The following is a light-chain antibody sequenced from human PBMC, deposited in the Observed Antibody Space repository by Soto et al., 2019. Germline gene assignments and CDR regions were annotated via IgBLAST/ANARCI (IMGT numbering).Light chain of an antibody. CDR3: SSYAGNKNV. Sequence: QSVLTQPPSASGCPGQSVTISCTGTSSDVGGYNYVSWYQQHPGKAPKLMIYEVSKRPSGVPDRFSGSKSGNTASLAVSGLQAEDEADYYCSSYAGNKNVFGTGTKVPVL. CDR2: EVS. CDR1: SSDVGGYNY. V-gene: IGLV2-8*01. J-gene: IGLJ1*01.